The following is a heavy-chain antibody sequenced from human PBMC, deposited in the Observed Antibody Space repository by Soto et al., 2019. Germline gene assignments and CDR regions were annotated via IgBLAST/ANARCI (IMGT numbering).Heavy chain of an antibody. CDR3: VGMGLSSQDGFDP. CDR2: ISSSSSYI. CDR1: GFTFSSYS. J-gene: IGHJ5*02. Sequence: EVQLVESGGGLVKPGGSLRLSCAASGFTFSSYSMNWVRQAPGKGLEWVSSISSSSSYIYYADSVKGRFTISRDNAKNSLYLQMNSLRAEGTAVYYCVGMGLSSQDGFDPWGQGTLVTVSS. V-gene: IGHV3-21*01. D-gene: IGHD6-13*01.